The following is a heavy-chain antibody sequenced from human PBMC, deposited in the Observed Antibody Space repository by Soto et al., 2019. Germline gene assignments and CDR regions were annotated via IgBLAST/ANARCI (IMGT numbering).Heavy chain of an antibody. D-gene: IGHD6-19*01. CDR3: ARFWSGSGWYRGGYYFDY. CDR2: INHSGST. V-gene: IGHV4-34*01. Sequence: SETLSLTCAVYGGCFSGYYWSWIRQPPGKGLEWIGEINHSGSTNYNPSLKSRVTISVDTSKNQFSLKLSSVTAADTAVYYCARFWSGSGWYRGGYYFDYWGQGTLVTVSS. CDR1: GGCFSGYY. J-gene: IGHJ4*02.